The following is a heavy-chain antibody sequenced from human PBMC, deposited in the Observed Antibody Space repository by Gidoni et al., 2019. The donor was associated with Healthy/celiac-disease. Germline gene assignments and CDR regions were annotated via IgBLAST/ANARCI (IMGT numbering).Heavy chain of an antibody. CDR1: GGSISSYY. V-gene: IGHV4-59*01. CDR3: AREGDGYSSSWYFDY. D-gene: IGHD6-13*01. Sequence: QVQLQESGPGLVKPSETLSLTCTVSGGSISSYYWSWIRQPPGKGLEWIGYIYYSGSTNYNPSLKSRVTISVDTSKNQFSLKLSSVTAADTAVYYCAREGDGYSSSWYFDYWGQGTLVTVSS. J-gene: IGHJ4*02. CDR2: IYYSGST.